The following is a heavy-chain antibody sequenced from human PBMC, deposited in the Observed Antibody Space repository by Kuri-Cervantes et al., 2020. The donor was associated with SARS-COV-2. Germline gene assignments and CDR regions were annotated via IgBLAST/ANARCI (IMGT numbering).Heavy chain of an antibody. V-gene: IGHV5-10-1*01. Sequence: KVSCKGSGYSFTSYWISWVRQMPGKGLEWMGRIDPSDSYTNYSPSFQGHVTISADKSISTAYLQWSSLKASDTAMYYCARKPSGRGYNYGMDVWAKGPRSPSP. D-gene: IGHD3-10*01. CDR2: IDPSDSYT. CDR1: GYSFTSYW. J-gene: IGHJ6*02. CDR3: ARKPSGRGYNYGMDV.